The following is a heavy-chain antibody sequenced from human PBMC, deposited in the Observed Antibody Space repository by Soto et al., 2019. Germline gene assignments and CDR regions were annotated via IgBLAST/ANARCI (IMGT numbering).Heavy chain of an antibody. CDR1: GYTFTSYG. J-gene: IGHJ1*01. Sequence: ASVKVSCKASGYTFTSYGISWVRQAPGQGLEWMGWISAYNGNTNYAQKLQGRVTMTTDTSTSTAYMELRSLGSDDTAVYYCARWDSSGYYQTAEYFQHWGQGTLVTVSS. CDR2: ISAYNGNT. CDR3: ARWDSSGYYQTAEYFQH. D-gene: IGHD3-22*01. V-gene: IGHV1-18*01.